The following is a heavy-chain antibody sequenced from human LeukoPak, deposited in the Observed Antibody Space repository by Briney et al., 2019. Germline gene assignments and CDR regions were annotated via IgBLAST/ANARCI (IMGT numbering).Heavy chain of an antibody. CDR3: ARQRYSGYDPGDAFDI. Sequence: PSDTLSLTCAVSRYSISSSNWWGWIRQPPGKGLEWIGSIYYSGSTYYNPSLKSRVTISVDTSKNQFSLKLSSVTAADTAVYYCARQRYSGYDPGDAFDIWGQGTMVTVSS. CDR2: IYYSGST. CDR1: RYSISSSNW. J-gene: IGHJ3*02. V-gene: IGHV4-38-2*01. D-gene: IGHD5-12*01.